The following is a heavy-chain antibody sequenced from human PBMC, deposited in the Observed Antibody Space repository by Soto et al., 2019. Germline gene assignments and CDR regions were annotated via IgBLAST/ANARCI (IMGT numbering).Heavy chain of an antibody. D-gene: IGHD5-12*01. J-gene: IGHJ4*02. CDR2: IIPMFGRP. CDR1: GGIFGNYV. CDR3: SRDLGSGYDPGDF. V-gene: IGHV1-69*13. Sequence: GSAVKVSCKDSGGIFGNYVLKWVRQAPAQGREWMGGIIPMFGRPNYAQKFQGRVTITADESTSTAYMELSSLRSEDMSVFYFSRDLGSGYDPGDFWGQGTLVTVSS.